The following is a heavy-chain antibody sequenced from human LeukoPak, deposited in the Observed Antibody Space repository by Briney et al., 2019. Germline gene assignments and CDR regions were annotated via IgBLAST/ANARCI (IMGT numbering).Heavy chain of an antibody. J-gene: IGHJ6*02. V-gene: IGHV5-51*01. CDR1: GYSFTSYW. CDR2: IYPGDSDT. D-gene: IGHD2-2*01. Sequence: GESLKISCKGSGYSFTSYWIGWVRQMPGKGLEWMGIIYPGDSDTRYSPSFQGQVTISADKSISTAYLQWSSLKASDTAMYYCARRPYCSSTSCYDYYYYGMDVWGQGTTVTVSS. CDR3: ARRPYCSSTSCYDYYYYGMDV.